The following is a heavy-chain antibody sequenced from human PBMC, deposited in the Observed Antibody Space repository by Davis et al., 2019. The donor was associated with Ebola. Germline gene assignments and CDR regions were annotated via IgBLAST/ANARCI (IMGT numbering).Heavy chain of an antibody. CDR2: ISYDGSNK. D-gene: IGHD6-13*01. CDR3: ARDGAYSRPRGLDY. V-gene: IGHV3-30-3*01. CDR1: GFTFSSYA. Sequence: SLKISCAASGFTFSSYAMHWVRQAPGKGLEWVAVISYDGSNKYYADSVKGRFTISRDNAKNSLYLQMNSLRAEDTAVYYCARDGAYSRPRGLDYWGQGTLVTVSS. J-gene: IGHJ4*02.